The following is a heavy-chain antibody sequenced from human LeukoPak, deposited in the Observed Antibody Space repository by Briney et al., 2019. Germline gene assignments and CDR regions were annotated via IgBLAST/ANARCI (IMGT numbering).Heavy chain of an antibody. CDR1: GYTFTGYY. CDR3: ARYIVVVPAAFDI. V-gene: IGHV1-2*02. J-gene: IGHJ3*02. CDR2: INPNSGGT. Sequence: ASVKVSCKASGYTFTGYYMHWVRQAPGQGLEWMGWINPNSGGTNYAQKFQGRVTMTRDTSISTAYMELSRLRSDDTAVYYCARYIVVVPAAFDIWGQGTMVTVSS. D-gene: IGHD2-2*01.